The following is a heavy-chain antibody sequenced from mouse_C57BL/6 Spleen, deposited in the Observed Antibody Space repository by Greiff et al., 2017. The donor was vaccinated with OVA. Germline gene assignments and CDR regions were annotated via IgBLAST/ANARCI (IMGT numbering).Heavy chain of an antibody. CDR2: IYPGSGST. CDR1: GYTFTSYW. J-gene: IGHJ4*01. V-gene: IGHV1-55*01. Sequence: VQLQQPGAELVKPGASVKMSCKASGYTFTSYWITWVKQKPGQGLGWVGDIYPGSGSTYYNEKFKSKATLTVDTSSSTAYMQLSSLTSEDSAVYYCARHYAMDYWGQGTSVTVSS. CDR3: ARHYAMDY.